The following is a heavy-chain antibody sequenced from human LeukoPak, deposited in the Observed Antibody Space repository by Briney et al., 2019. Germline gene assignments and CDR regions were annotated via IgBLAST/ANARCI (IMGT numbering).Heavy chain of an antibody. D-gene: IGHD6-13*01. CDR3: ARVGSSWYGYFDY. V-gene: IGHV3-30*04. CDR2: ISYDGSNK. J-gene: IGHJ4*02. Sequence: GRSLRLSCAASGFTFSSYAMHWVRQAPGKGLEWVAVISYDGSNKYYADSVRGRFTISRDNSKNTLYLQMNSLRAEDTAVYYCARVGSSWYGYFDYWGQGTLVTVSS. CDR1: GFTFSSYA.